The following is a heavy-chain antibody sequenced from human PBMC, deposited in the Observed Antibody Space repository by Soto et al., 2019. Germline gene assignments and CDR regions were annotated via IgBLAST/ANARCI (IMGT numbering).Heavy chain of an antibody. J-gene: IGHJ4*02. CDR3: VKPKRISGAALDYFDC. V-gene: IGHV3-64D*08. CDR2: ISTNGDST. CDR1: GFTFSSYA. Sequence: PGGSLRLSCSASGFTFSSYAMHWVRQAPGKGLEYVSAISTNGDSTYYADSVKGRFTISRDNSKNNLYLQMSSLRAEDTAVYYCVKPKRISGAALDYFDCWGQGTLVTVSS. D-gene: IGHD1-20*01.